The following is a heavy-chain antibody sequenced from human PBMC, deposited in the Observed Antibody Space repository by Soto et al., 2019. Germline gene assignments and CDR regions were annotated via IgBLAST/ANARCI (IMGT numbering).Heavy chain of an antibody. CDR1: GFTFSSYA. V-gene: IGHV3-23*01. J-gene: IGHJ6*02. CDR2: ISGSGGST. D-gene: IGHD1-26*01. Sequence: GGSLRLSCAASGFTFSSYAMSWVRQAPGKGLEWVSAISGSGGSTYYADSVKGRFTISRDNSKNTLYLQMNSLRAEDTAVYYCAKARPSGSYHRYYYGMDVWGQGTTVTVSS. CDR3: AKARPSGSYHRYYYGMDV.